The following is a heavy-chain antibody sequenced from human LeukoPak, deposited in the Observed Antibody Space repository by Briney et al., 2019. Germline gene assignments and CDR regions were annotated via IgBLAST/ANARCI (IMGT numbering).Heavy chain of an antibody. V-gene: IGHV1-69*05. CDR2: IIPIFGTA. CDR3: ARDMACGGGSCYVGFDY. Sequence: SVKVSCKASGGTFSSYAISWVRQAPGQGLEWMGRIIPIFGTANYAQKFQGRVTITTDESTSTAYMELSSLRSEDTAVYYCARDMACGGGSCYVGFDYWGQGTLVTVSS. D-gene: IGHD2-15*01. CDR1: GGTFSSYA. J-gene: IGHJ4*02.